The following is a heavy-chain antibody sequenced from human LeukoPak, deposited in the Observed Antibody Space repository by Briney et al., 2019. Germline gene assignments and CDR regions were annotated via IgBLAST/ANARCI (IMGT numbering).Heavy chain of an antibody. J-gene: IGHJ4*02. CDR3: ARSPNYVWGSYRYTFDY. D-gene: IGHD3-16*02. V-gene: IGHV3-11*04. CDR2: ISSSGSTI. Sequence: GGSLRLSCAASGFTFSDYYMSWIRQAPGKGLEWVSYISSSGSTIYYADSVKGRFTISRDNAKNSLYLHMNSLRAEDTAVYYCARSPNYVWGSYRYTFDYWGQGTLVTVSS. CDR1: GFTFSDYY.